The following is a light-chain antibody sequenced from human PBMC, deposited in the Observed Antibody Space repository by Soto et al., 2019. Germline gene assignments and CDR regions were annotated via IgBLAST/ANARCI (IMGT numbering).Light chain of an antibody. Sequence: DIVMTQSPLSLPVPPGEPASISCRSSQSLPSSSGNGDLAWYRQKPGQAPRLLIYWGFYRASGIPERFSGSGSGTDFTLNISRVEAEDVGVYYCMQALQSPFGFGPGTKVDIK. J-gene: IGKJ3*01. CDR3: MQALQSPFG. V-gene: IGKV2-28*01. CDR1: QSLPSSSGNGD. CDR2: WGF.